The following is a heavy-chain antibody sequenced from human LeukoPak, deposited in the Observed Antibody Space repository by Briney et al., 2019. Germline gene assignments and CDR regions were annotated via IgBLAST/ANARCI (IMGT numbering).Heavy chain of an antibody. CDR3: ARAGSSSYYGR. CDR1: GFTFSTYE. J-gene: IGHJ4*02. V-gene: IGHV3-48*03. Sequence: GGSLRLSCAASGFTFSTYEMNWVRQAPGKGLEWVSSISSSDGNIYYADSVKGRFTISRDNAKNSLYLQMNSLRAEDTAVYYCARAGSSSYYGRWGQGTLVTVSS. D-gene: IGHD6-13*01. CDR2: ISSSDGNI.